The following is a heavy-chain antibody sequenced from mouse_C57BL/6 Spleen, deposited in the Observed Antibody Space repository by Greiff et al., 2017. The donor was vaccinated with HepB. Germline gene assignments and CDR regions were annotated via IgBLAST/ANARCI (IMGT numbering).Heavy chain of an antibody. CDR2: IRNKANGYTT. CDR3: ARYYYGSRAYFDY. V-gene: IGHV7-3*01. D-gene: IGHD1-1*01. Sequence: EVQLVESGGGLVQPGGSLSLSCAASGFTFTDYYMSWVRQPPGKALEWLGFIRNKANGYTTEYSASVKGRFTISRDNSQSILYLQMNALRAEDSATYYCARYYYGSRAYFDYWGQGTTLTVSS. CDR1: GFTFTDYY. J-gene: IGHJ2*01.